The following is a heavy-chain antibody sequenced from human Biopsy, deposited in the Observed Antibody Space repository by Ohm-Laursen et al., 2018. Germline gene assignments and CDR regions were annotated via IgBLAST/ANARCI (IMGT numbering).Heavy chain of an antibody. Sequence: SLRLPCAASGFTVYNNYMTWVRQAPGKGLEWVSSISWQSATRNYADSVKGRFAISRDNAKKSLYLEVDSLRDEDTALYYCVKDKDFRDAFDIWGQGTMATVSS. CDR1: GFTVYNNY. J-gene: IGHJ3*02. CDR3: VKDKDFRDAFDI. V-gene: IGHV3-9*01. CDR2: ISWQSATR. D-gene: IGHD3-3*01.